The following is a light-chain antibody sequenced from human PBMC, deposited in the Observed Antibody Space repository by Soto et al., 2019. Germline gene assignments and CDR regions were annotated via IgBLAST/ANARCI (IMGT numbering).Light chain of an antibody. V-gene: IGKV3-20*01. Sequence: ETVLTQSPGTLSLSPGERATLSCRARQPIRSNYLAWYRQTPGQAPRLLIYGASNRATGIADRFSGSGSGTDFTLIISRLEPEDFALYYCQQYGSSPWTFGQGTKVEIK. J-gene: IGKJ1*01. CDR1: QPIRSNY. CDR2: GAS. CDR3: QQYGSSPWT.